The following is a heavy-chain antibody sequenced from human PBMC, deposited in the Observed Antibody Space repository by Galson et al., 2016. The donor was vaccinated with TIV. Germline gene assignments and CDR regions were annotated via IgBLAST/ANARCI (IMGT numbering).Heavy chain of an antibody. CDR3: ARMLTKTFDFWSGYDNQFHMDV. J-gene: IGHJ6*03. D-gene: IGHD3-3*01. CDR2: ISGYNGNT. CDR1: GYTLSSYS. V-gene: IGHV1-18*04. Sequence: SVKVSCKASGYTLSSYSLNWVRQTPGQGLEWVGWISGYNGNTNSAQKCQGRVTMTTDTSTNTAYMELRSLTSDDPAVYYCARMLTKTFDFWSGYDNQFHMDVWGKGTTVTVSS.